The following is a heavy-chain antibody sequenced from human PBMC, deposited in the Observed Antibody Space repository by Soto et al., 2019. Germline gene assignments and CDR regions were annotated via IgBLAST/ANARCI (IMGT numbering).Heavy chain of an antibody. V-gene: IGHV5-10-1*01. CDR1: GYSFTTYW. D-gene: IGHD3-22*01. J-gene: IGHJ4*02. CDR3: ARHSYDSSGYYYGDY. CDR2: IDPSDSDT. Sequence: GESLKISCKGSGYSFTTYWITWVRQMPGKGMEWMGRIDPSDSDTNYSPSFQGHVTMSADKSISTAYLQWSSLKASDTAIYYWARHSYDSSGYYYGDYWGQGTLVTVSS.